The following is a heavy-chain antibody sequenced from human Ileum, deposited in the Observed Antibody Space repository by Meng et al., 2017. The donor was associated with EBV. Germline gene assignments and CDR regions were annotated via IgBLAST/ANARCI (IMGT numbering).Heavy chain of an antibody. V-gene: IGHV4-39*01. D-gene: IGHD6-19*01. CDR3: ARGYSSGWYYFDY. J-gene: IGHJ4*02. CDR1: GVSIARSSYN. CDR2: IYYSGTT. Sequence: QLQLQGSGPGLVKPSEPLSLTCTVSGVSIARSSYNWGWIRQSPGKGLEWMGNIYYSGTTYYNPSLKSRVTISVDTSKNQFSLKLSSVTAADTAVYYCARGYSSGWYYFDYWGQGTLVTVSS.